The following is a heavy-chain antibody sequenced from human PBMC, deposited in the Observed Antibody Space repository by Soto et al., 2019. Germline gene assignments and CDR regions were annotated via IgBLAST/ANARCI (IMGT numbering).Heavy chain of an antibody. D-gene: IGHD2-2*01. CDR2: INPNSGGT. V-gene: IGHV1-2*04. CDR1: GYTFTGYY. J-gene: IGHJ5*02. Sequence: SVKVSCKASGYTFTGYYMHWVRQAPGQGLEWMGWINPNSGGTDYAQKFQGWVTMTRDTSISTAYMELSRLRSDDTAVYYCARAANPLVVPAAMASWFDPWGQGTLVTVSS. CDR3: ARAANPLVVPAAMASWFDP.